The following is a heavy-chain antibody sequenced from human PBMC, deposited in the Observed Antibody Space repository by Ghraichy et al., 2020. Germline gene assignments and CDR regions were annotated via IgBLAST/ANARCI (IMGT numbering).Heavy chain of an antibody. D-gene: IGHD6-13*01. CDR3: ARLCMAATGTIKYYYYAMDV. J-gene: IGHJ6*02. CDR2: INHSGRT. Sequence: SETLSLTCAVYGGSFNGYYWSWIRQPPGKGLEWIGEINHSGRTNYNPSLKSRVTISVDTSKNQFSLKLRSVTAADTAVYYCARLCMAATGTIKYYYYAMDVWGQGTTVTVSS. CDR1: GGSFNGYY. V-gene: IGHV4-34*01.